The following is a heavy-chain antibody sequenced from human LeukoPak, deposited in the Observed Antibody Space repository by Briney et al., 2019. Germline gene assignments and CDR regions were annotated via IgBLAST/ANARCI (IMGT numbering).Heavy chain of an antibody. V-gene: IGHV4-34*01. CDR2: INHSGST. CDR3: ARRVRRYCSSTSCPDWFDP. D-gene: IGHD2-2*01. J-gene: IGHJ5*02. CDR1: GGSFSGYY. Sequence: SETLSLTCAVYGGSFSGYYWSWIRQPPGKGLEWIGEINHSGSTNYNPSLKSRVTISVDTSKNQFSLKPSSVTAADTAVYYCARRVRRYCSSTSCPDWFDPWGQGTLVTVSS.